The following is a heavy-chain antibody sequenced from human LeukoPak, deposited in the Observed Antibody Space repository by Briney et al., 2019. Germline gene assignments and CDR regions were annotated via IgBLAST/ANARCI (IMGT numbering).Heavy chain of an antibody. V-gene: IGHV4-34*01. CDR3: ARDRDYGDLYYFDY. CDR1: GGSFSGYY. Sequence: SETLSLTCAVYGGSFSGYYWSWIRQPPGKGLEWIGEINHSGSTNYNPSLKSRVTISVDTSKNQFSLKLSSVTAADTAVYYCARDRDYGDLYYFDYWGQGTLVTVSS. CDR2: INHSGST. J-gene: IGHJ4*02. D-gene: IGHD4-17*01.